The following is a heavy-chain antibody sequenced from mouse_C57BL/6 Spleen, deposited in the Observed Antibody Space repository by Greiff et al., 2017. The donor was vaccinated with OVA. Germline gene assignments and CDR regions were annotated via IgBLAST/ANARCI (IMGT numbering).Heavy chain of an antibody. CDR1: GFTFSDYG. CDR3: ARGDDYEGYYFDY. Sequence: DVMLVESGGGLVKPGGSLKLSCAASGFTFSDYGMHWVRQAPEKGLEWVAYISSGSSTIYYADTVKGRFTISRDNAKNTLFLQMTSLRSEDTAMYYCARGDDYEGYYFDYWGQGTTLTVSS. V-gene: IGHV5-17*01. CDR2: ISSGSSTI. D-gene: IGHD2-4*01. J-gene: IGHJ2*01.